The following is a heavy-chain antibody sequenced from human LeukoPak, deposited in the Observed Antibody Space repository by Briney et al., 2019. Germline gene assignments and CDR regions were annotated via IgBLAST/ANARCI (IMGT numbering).Heavy chain of an antibody. CDR1: GFGFSTYW. CDR3: ARGEVDY. V-gene: IGHV3-74*01. CDR2: VNGDGSST. J-gene: IGHJ4*02. Sequence: GGSLRLSCAASGFGFSTYWMHWVRQAPGKGLVWVSRVNGDGSSTNYADSVKGRFTISRDNAKNTLYLQMNSLRAEDTAVYYCARGEVDYWGQGTLVTVSS.